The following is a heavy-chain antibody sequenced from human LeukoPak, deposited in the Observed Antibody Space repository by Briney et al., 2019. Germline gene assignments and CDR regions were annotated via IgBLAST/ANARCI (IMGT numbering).Heavy chain of an antibody. D-gene: IGHD3-10*01. CDR3: ARGVYGSATWFDP. J-gene: IGHJ5*02. CDR2: ISPDGSTT. CDR1: GFTLSSYW. V-gene: IGHV3-74*01. Sequence: GGSLRLSCAASGFTLSSYWMHWVRQAPGKGLECVSRISPDGSTTKYADSVNGRFTISRDNAKDTLYLQVNSLRAEDTAVYYCARGVYGSATWFDPWGQGTQVTVSS.